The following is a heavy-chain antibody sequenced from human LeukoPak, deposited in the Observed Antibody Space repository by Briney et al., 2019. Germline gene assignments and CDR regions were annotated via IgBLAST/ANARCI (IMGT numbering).Heavy chain of an antibody. CDR2: FYNGINT. CDR1: GLTVSSNY. D-gene: IGHD2-15*01. Sequence: GGSLRLSCAAAGLTVSSNYMTWVRQVPGEGLEWVSVFYNGINTYYADSVKGRFTTSRDNSKKTLYLQMNSLRVEDTAVYYCAKDIVVVPARGNYLDCWGQGTLVTVSS. J-gene: IGHJ4*02. V-gene: IGHV3-53*01. CDR3: AKDIVVVPARGNYLDC.